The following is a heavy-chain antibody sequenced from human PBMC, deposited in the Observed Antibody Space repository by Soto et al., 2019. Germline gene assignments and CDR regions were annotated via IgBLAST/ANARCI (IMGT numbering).Heavy chain of an antibody. CDR2: INHGGST. Sequence: QVQLQQWGAGLLKPSETLSLTCAVYVGSFSSYYWTWIRQPPGKGLEWIGEINHGGSTNYNPSLKSRGTMSVDTSKNQFSLKLSSVTAADTAVYSCARGTREGWYFDLWGRGTLVTVSS. J-gene: IGHJ2*01. CDR1: VGSFSSYY. CDR3: ARGTREGWYFDL. V-gene: IGHV4-34*01.